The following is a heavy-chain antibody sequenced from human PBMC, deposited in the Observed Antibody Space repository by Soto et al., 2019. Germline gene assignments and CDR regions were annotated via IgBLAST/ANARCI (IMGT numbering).Heavy chain of an antibody. CDR2: INHSGST. Sequence: SETLSLTCAVYGGSFSGYYWSWIRQPPGKGLEWIGEINHSGSTNYNPSLKSRVTISVDTSKNQFSLKLSSVTAADTAVYYCASKDTAMDRWDYYGMDVWGHGTTVTVSS. CDR1: GGSFSGYY. CDR3: ASKDTAMDRWDYYGMDV. D-gene: IGHD5-18*01. J-gene: IGHJ6*02. V-gene: IGHV4-34*01.